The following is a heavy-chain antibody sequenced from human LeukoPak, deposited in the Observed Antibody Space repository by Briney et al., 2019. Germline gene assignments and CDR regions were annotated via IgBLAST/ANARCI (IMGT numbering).Heavy chain of an antibody. D-gene: IGHD3-10*01. CDR2: INHSGTT. CDR3: VRGQWEVRGVIIAHFDY. CDR1: GGSFSGYY. V-gene: IGHV4-34*01. Sequence: PSETLSLTCAVYGGSFSGYYWNWIRQPPGKGLEWIGEINHSGTTNYNPSLKSRVTISVDTSKKQFFLKLSSVTAADTAVYYCVRGQWEVRGVIIAHFDYWGQGTLVTVSS. J-gene: IGHJ4*02.